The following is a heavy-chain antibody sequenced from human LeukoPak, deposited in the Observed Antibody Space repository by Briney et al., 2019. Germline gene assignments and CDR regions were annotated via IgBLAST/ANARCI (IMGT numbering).Heavy chain of an antibody. CDR3: ARANTVTTAFDY. CDR1: GYTFTSYY. CDR2: INPSGGST. D-gene: IGHD4-17*01. J-gene: IGHJ4*02. Sequence: ASVKVSCKASGYTFTSYYMHWVRQAPGQGLEWMGIINPSGGSTSYAQKFQGRVTMTRDTSISTAYMELSRLRSDDTAVYYCARANTVTTAFDYWGQGTLVTVSS. V-gene: IGHV1-46*01.